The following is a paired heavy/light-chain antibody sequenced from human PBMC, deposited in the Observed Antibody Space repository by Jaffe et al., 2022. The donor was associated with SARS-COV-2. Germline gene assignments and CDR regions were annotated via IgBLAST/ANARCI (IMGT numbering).Light chain of an antibody. CDR2: WAS. CDR1: QSVLKSSDKKNY. J-gene: IGKJ1*01. V-gene: IGKV4-1*01. Sequence: DIVMTQSPDSLAVSLGARATITCKSSQSVLKSSDKKNYLAWYQQKPGQPPKLLFYWASTRESGVPARFSGSGSGTDFTLTISRLQAEDVAVYYCHQYYSTPWAFGQGTKVEIK. CDR3: HQYYSTPWA.
Heavy chain of an antibody. V-gene: IGHV2-5*02. CDR1: GFSLSTPGVG. CDR2: IYWDDDK. Sequence: QITLKESGPTLVKPTQTLTLTCTFSGFSLSTPGVGVAWIRQPPGKALEWLTLIYWDDDKRYRPSLESRITIVKDTSKNHVVLVMTNMDPVDTATYYCAHVPPGRGENFFDSWGQGTLVTVSS. CDR3: AHVPPGRGENFFDS. D-gene: IGHD2-21*01. J-gene: IGHJ4*02.